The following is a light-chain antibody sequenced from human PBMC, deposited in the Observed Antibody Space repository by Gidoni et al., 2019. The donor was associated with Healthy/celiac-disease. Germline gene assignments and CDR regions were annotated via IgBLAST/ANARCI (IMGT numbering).Light chain of an antibody. J-gene: IGKJ2*01. CDR2: SAS. V-gene: IGKV3-15*01. CDR3: QQYYNWPFT. Sequence: EIVMTQSPATLSVSPGEGATLSCRASQSVSINLAWYQQKPGQAPRLLIHSASTRAPGISARFSGSGSCTEFTLTVSSLQSDDLAVYYCQQYYNWPFTFGQGTNLEIK. CDR1: QSVSIN.